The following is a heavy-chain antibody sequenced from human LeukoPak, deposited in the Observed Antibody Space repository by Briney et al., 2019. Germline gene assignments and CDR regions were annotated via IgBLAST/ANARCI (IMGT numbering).Heavy chain of an antibody. Sequence: PSETLSLTCTVSGGSISSYYWSWIRQPPGKGLEWIGYIYYSGSTNYNPSLKSRVTISVDTSKNQFSLKLSSVTAADTAVYYCARHPPPRGSGSYYNSGFDPWGQGTLVTVSS. D-gene: IGHD3-10*01. CDR2: IYYSGST. CDR3: ARHPPPRGSGSYYNSGFDP. CDR1: GGSISSYY. V-gene: IGHV4-59*08. J-gene: IGHJ5*02.